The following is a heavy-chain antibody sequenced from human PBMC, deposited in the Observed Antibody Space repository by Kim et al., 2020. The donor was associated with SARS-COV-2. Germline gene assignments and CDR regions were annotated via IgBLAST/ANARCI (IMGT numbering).Heavy chain of an antibody. V-gene: IGHV3-48*02. D-gene: IGHD2-15*01. Sequence: KGRFTISRDNAKNSLYLQMNSLRDEDTAVYYCARAQDGPGFFYYYYGMDVWGQGTTVTVSS. J-gene: IGHJ6*02. CDR3: ARAQDGPGFFYYYYGMDV.